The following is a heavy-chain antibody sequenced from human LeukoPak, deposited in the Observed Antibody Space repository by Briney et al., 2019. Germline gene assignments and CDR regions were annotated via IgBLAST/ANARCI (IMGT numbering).Heavy chain of an antibody. CDR2: ISSNGGST. Sequence: GGSLRLSCAASGFTFSNYAMYWVRQAPGKGLEYVSAISSNGGSTDYANSVKGRFTISRDNSKNRLFLQMGSLRAEDMAVYYCARGGYYDSSGSFEYWGQGTLVNVSS. CDR3: ARGGYYDSSGSFEY. V-gene: IGHV3-64*01. J-gene: IGHJ4*02. CDR1: GFTFSNYA. D-gene: IGHD3-22*01.